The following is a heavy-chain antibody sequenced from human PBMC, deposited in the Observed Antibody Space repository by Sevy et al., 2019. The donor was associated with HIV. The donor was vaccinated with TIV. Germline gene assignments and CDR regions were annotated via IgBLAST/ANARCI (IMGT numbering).Heavy chain of an antibody. CDR1: GFTFGDYC. Sequence: SLRLSCTASGFTFGDYCMSWVRQAPGKGLEWVAFLKSDVYGGTVDHAASVRGRFVISRDDSKTIAYLQLNDLTTEDTGVYYCTRWKAAQSIFDYWGQGALVTVSS. CDR2: LKSDVYGGTV. D-gene: IGHD6-13*01. V-gene: IGHV3-49*04. CDR3: TRWKAAQSIFDY. J-gene: IGHJ4*02.